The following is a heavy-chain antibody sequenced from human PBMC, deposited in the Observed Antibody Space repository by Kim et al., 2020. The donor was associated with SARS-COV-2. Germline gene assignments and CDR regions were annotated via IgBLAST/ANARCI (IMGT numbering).Heavy chain of an antibody. CDR2: LSWDSASV. V-gene: IGHV3-9*01. D-gene: IGHD3-10*01. CDR1: GFAFGDYA. J-gene: IGHJ3*02. Sequence: GGSLRLSCAASGFAFGDYAMHWVRQVPGKGLEWVLGLSWDSASVSYLDAVRDRFAVSRDNVKNIFYLEMSALRSEDTALYFCANGLIRGVPLRDCDAFD. CDR3: ANGLIRGVPLRDCDAFD.